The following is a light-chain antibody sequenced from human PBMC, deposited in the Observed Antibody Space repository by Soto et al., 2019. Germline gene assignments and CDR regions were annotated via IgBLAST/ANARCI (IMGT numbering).Light chain of an antibody. Sequence: QSVLTQPRSVSGSPGQSVTISCSGTSSDVGGYNYVSWYQQHPGKAPKLMIYDVSKRPSGVPDRFSGSKSGNTASLTISGLQAEDEADYYCCSYAGRYTYVFGNGTKSPS. CDR2: DVS. CDR3: CSYAGRYTYV. CDR1: SSDVGGYNY. J-gene: IGLJ1*01. V-gene: IGLV2-11*01.